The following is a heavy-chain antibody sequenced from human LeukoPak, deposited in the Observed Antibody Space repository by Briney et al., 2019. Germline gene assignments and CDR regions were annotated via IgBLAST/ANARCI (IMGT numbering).Heavy chain of an antibody. V-gene: IGHV3-21*01. J-gene: IGHJ4*02. D-gene: IGHD3-16*02. CDR2: ISSSSSYI. Sequence: GGSLRLSCAASGFTFSSYEMNWVRQAPGKGLEWVSSISSSSSYIYYADSVKGRFTISRDNAKNSLYLQMNSLRAEDTAVYYCARSLLMWYDYVWGSYRTDQSIDYWGQGTLVTVSS. CDR3: ARSLLMWYDYVWGSYRTDQSIDY. CDR1: GFTFSSYE.